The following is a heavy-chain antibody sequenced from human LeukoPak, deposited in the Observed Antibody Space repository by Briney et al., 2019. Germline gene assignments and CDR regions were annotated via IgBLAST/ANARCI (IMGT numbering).Heavy chain of an antibody. D-gene: IGHD3-22*01. V-gene: IGHV3-21*01. CDR1: GFTFSSYS. J-gene: IGHJ4*02. Sequence: PGGSLRLSCAAFGFTFSSYSMNWVRQAPGKGLEWVSSISSSSSYIYYADSVKGRFTISRDNAKNSLYLQMNSLRAEDTAVYYCARGKFLSGYSPFDYWGQGTLVTVSS. CDR3: ARGKFLSGYSPFDY. CDR2: ISSSSSYI.